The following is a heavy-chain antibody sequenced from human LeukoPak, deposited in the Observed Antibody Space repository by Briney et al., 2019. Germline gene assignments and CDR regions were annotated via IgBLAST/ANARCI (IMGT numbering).Heavy chain of an antibody. V-gene: IGHV4-59*01. CDR2: IYYSGGT. Sequence: PSGTLSLTCTVSGGSISSYYWSWIRQPPGKGLEWIGYIYYSGGTNYNPSLKSRVTISVDTSKNQFSLKLSSVTAADTAVYYCARGIAAAGVWFDPWGQGTLVTVSS. CDR1: GGSISSYY. D-gene: IGHD6-13*01. CDR3: ARGIAAAGVWFDP. J-gene: IGHJ5*02.